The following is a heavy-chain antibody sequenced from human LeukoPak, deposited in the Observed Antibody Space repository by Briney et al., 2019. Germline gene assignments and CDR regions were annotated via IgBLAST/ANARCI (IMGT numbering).Heavy chain of an antibody. CDR1: GYSFSTYW. CDR2: IYPGDSDT. CDR3: ARIPCSSTSRHNRFDY. J-gene: IGHJ4*02. V-gene: IGHV5-51*01. Sequence: GESLKISCKGSGYSFSTYWIGWVRQMPGKGLEWMGIIYPGDSDTRYSPSFQGQVTISADKSISTAYLQWSSLKASDTAMYYCARIPCSSTSRHNRFDYWGQGTLVTVSS. D-gene: IGHD2-2*01.